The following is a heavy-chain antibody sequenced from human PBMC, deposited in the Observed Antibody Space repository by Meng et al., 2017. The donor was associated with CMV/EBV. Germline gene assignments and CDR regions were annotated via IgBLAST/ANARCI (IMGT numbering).Heavy chain of an antibody. V-gene: IGHV4-4*02. Sequence: VYGGSISRSNWGSGVRQPPGKGLEWIGEIYHSGSTNYNPSLKSRVTISVDKSKNQFSLKLSSVTAADTAVYYCARKGRYDSSGYYLWGQGTLVTVSS. CDR1: GGSISRSNW. CDR2: IYHSGST. CDR3: ARKGRYDSSGYYL. D-gene: IGHD3-22*01. J-gene: IGHJ5*02.